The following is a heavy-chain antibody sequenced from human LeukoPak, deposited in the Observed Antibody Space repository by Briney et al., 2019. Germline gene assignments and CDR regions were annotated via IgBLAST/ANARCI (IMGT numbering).Heavy chain of an antibody. V-gene: IGHV4-59*11. D-gene: IGHD6-6*01. CDR1: GGFLSSHY. J-gene: IGHJ4*02. Sequence: SETLSLTCTVSGGFLSSHYWIWIRQPPGKGLEWIGYIYYSGSTNYNPSLKSRVTISVDTSKNQFSLKLSSVTAADTAVYYCARVDPDSSSTLEVFDYWGQGILVTVSS. CDR3: ARVDPDSSSTLEVFDY. CDR2: IYYSGST.